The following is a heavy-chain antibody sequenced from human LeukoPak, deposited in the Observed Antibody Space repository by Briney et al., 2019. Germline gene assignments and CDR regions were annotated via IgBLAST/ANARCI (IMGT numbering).Heavy chain of an antibody. CDR2: IKSDGSST. Sequence: GGSLRLSCAASGFTISSYWMHWVRQAPGKGLVWVSRIKSDGSSTSYADSVKGRFTISRDNAKNTLYLQMNSLRAEDTAVYYCARIGAATYAFDIWGQGTMVTVSS. D-gene: IGHD1-26*01. CDR1: GFTISSYW. V-gene: IGHV3-74*01. J-gene: IGHJ3*02. CDR3: ARIGAATYAFDI.